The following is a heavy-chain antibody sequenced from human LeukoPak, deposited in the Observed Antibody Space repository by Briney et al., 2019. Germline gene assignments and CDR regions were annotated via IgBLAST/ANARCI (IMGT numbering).Heavy chain of an antibody. CDR1: GFTFSHYG. J-gene: IGHJ4*02. D-gene: IGHD3-10*01. CDR2: ISYDGSQK. CDR3: AKSPGVLLWFGSFDY. Sequence: PGTSLRLSCAASGFTFSHYGMHWVRQAPGKGLEWVAIISYDGSQKFYTDSVKGRFTVSRDNSKNTLYLQMNSLRPEDTAVYYCAKSPGVLLWFGSFDYWGQGTLLTVSS. V-gene: IGHV3-30*18.